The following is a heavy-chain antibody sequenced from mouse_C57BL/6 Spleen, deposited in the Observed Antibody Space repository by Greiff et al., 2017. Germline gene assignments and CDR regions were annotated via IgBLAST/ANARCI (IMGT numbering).Heavy chain of an antibody. CDR1: GYTFTSYW. CDR3: ARHYSNYFYYFDY. CDR2: IDPSDSYT. Sequence: QVQLQQPGAELVMPGASVKLSCKASGYTFTSYWMHWVKQRPGQGLEWIGEIDPSDSYTNYNQKFKGKSTLTVDKSSSTAYMQLSSLTSEDSAVXYCARHYSNYFYYFDYWGQGTTLTVAS. J-gene: IGHJ2*01. D-gene: IGHD2-5*01. V-gene: IGHV1-69*01.